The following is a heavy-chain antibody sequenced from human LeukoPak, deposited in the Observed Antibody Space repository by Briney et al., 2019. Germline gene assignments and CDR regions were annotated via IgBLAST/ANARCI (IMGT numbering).Heavy chain of an antibody. J-gene: IGHJ5*02. V-gene: IGHV1-2*02. Sequence: ASVKVSCKASGYTFDDEYIHWVRQAPGLGLEWMGWINPKNGNTNYAQKFQGRVTMTRDTSISTAYMELRRLKTDDSAVYYCARRVQKLVATSWFDPWGQGTLVTVSS. CDR2: INPKNGNT. CDR1: GYTFDDEY. D-gene: IGHD5-12*01. CDR3: ARRVQKLVATSWFDP.